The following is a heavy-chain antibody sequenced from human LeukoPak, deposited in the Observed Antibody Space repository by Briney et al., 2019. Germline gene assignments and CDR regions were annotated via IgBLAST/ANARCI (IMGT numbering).Heavy chain of an antibody. Sequence: PGGSLRLSCAASGFTFSTYGMSWVRQAPGKGLEWVSAITGSGGSTYYADSVKGRFTISRDNSKNTLYLQINSLRAEDTAVYYCAKDQADCSSASCYERGFDYWGQGTLVTVSS. J-gene: IGHJ4*02. V-gene: IGHV3-23*01. CDR1: GFTFSTYG. CDR2: ITGSGGST. CDR3: AKDQADCSSASCYERGFDY. D-gene: IGHD2-2*01.